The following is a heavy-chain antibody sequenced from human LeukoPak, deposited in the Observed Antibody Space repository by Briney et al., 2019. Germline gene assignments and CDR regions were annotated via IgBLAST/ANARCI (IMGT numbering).Heavy chain of an antibody. J-gene: IGHJ4*02. CDR3: ARDSQAGIAAADY. CDR1: GFTFSNYG. CDR2: ISSSSSYI. V-gene: IGHV3-21*04. D-gene: IGHD6-13*01. Sequence: GGSLRLSCAASGFTFSNYGMNWVRQAPGKGLEWVSSISSSSSYIYYADSVKGRFTISRDNAKNSLYLQMNSLRAEDTAVYYCARDSQAGIAAADYWGQGTLVTVSS.